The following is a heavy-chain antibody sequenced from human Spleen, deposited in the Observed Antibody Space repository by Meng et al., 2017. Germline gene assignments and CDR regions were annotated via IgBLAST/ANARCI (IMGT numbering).Heavy chain of an antibody. J-gene: IGHJ4*02. V-gene: IGHV4/OR15-8*02. CDR1: GGSISSIDW. D-gene: IGHD6-19*01. Sequence: QVQLEEPGPGLVKPSGTLSLTCVVSGGSISSIDWWSWVRQPPGKGLEWIGEIYHGGDTNYNPSLKSRVTIAIDRSKNQFSLKLSSVTAADTAVYYCASWIYSCGWQWGQGTLVTASS. CDR2: IYHGGDT. CDR3: ASWIYSCGWQ.